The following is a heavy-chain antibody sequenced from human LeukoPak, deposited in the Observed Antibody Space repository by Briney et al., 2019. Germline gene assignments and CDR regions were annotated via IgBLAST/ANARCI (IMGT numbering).Heavy chain of an antibody. V-gene: IGHV3-23*01. Sequence: PGGSLRLSCGASGFTFSSYAMSWVRQAPGKGLEWVSAISGSGGSTYYADSVKGRFTISRDNSKNTLYLQMNSLRAEDTAVYYCAKGLASIAVAATGGYYFDYWGQGTLVTVSS. J-gene: IGHJ4*02. CDR3: AKGLASIAVAATGGYYFDY. CDR2: ISGSGGST. D-gene: IGHD6-19*01. CDR1: GFTFSSYA.